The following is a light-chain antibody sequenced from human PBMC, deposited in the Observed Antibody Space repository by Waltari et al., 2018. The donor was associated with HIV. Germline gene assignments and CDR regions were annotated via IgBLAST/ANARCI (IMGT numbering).Light chain of an antibody. J-gene: IGLJ1*01. CDR3: SSYTSSNTLDV. CDR2: EVS. Sequence: QSALTQPASVSVSPGQSLTISCTGTSSADGGYNHVSWSQQHPGNPPKIMIFEVSNRPSGVSNRFSGSKSGNTASLTISGLQAEDEADYYCSSYTSSNTLDVFGTGTKVTVL. V-gene: IGLV2-14*01. CDR1: SSADGGYNH.